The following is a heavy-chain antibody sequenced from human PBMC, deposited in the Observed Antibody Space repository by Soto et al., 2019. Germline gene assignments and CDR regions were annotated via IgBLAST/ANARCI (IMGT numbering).Heavy chain of an antibody. CDR2: ISGSGGST. J-gene: IGHJ3*02. Sequence: PGGSLRLSCAASGFTFSGYAMSWVRQSPGKGLEWVSAISGSGGSTYYADSVKGRFTISRDNSKNTLYLQMNSLRAEDTAVYYCAKDWAGTAVADGDAFDIWGQGTMVTVSS. CDR3: AKDWAGTAVADGDAFDI. D-gene: IGHD6-19*01. CDR1: GFTFSGYA. V-gene: IGHV3-23*01.